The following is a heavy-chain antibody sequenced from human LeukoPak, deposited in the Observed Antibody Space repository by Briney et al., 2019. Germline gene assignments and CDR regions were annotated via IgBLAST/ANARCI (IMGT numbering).Heavy chain of an antibody. J-gene: IGHJ4*02. CDR2: ISRSGSTI. CDR1: GFTFSDYY. CDR3: VTQRPIAAAGTPPDY. D-gene: IGHD6-13*01. Sequence: GGSLRLSCAASGFTFSDYYMSWIRQAPGKGLEWVSYISRSGSTIYYADSVKGRFAISRDNYKNTLYLQINSLRAEDTAIYYCVTQRPIAAAGTPPDYWGQGTLVTVSS. V-gene: IGHV3-11*01.